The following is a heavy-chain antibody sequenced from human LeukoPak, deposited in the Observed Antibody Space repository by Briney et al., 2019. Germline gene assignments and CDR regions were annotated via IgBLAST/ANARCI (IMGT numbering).Heavy chain of an antibody. CDR2: ISYDGSNK. D-gene: IGHD5-24*01. CDR3: ARDGRDGYNLFY. J-gene: IGHJ4*02. Sequence: GGPLRLSCAASGFTFSSYAMHWVRQAPGKGLEWVAVISYDGSNKYYADSVKGRYTISRDNSKNTLYLQMNSLRAEDTAVYYCARDGRDGYNLFYWGQGTLVTVSP. V-gene: IGHV3-30-3*01. CDR1: GFTFSSYA.